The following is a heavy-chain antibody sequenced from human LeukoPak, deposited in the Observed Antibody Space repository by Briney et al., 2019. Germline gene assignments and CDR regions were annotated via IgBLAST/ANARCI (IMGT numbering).Heavy chain of an antibody. J-gene: IGHJ5*02. Sequence: SETLSLTCAVYGGSFSGYYWSWIRQPPGKGLEWIGEINHSGSTNYKPSLKSRVTISVGTSKNQFSLKLSSVTAADTAVYYCAIDSSGWYWFDPWGQGTLVTVPS. CDR2: INHSGST. CDR1: GGSFSGYY. CDR3: AIDSSGWYWFDP. V-gene: IGHV4-34*01. D-gene: IGHD6-19*01.